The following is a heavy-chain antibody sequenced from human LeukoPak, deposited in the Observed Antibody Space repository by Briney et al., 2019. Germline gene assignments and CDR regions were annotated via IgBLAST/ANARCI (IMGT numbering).Heavy chain of an antibody. V-gene: IGHV4-4*08. CDR3: ASGYTNWWPLDY. Sequence: PSETLSLTCGVSGGSMTSYCWSWIRQAPGKGLEWIGYISASGSTNYNPSLGSRLTISMDASKNQFSLSPTSVTAADTAVYYCASGYTNWWPLDYWGQGARVIVSS. CDR2: ISASGST. J-gene: IGHJ4*02. D-gene: IGHD2-8*02. CDR1: GGSMTSYC.